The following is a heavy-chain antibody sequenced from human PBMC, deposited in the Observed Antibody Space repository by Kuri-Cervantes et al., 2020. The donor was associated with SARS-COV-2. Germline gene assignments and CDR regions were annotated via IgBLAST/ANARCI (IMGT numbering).Heavy chain of an antibody. CDR1: DDSISRGYY. Sequence: SQTLSLTCAVSDDSISRGYYWGWIRQSPGKGLEWIGSIYHSGSIFYNPSLKSRVTMSVDTSKNQFSLKLSSVTAADTAVYYCARVARLVSYYFDYWGQGTLVTVSS. V-gene: IGHV4-38-2*01. J-gene: IGHJ4*02. CDR2: IYHSGSI. D-gene: IGHD6-6*01. CDR3: ARVARLVSYYFDY.